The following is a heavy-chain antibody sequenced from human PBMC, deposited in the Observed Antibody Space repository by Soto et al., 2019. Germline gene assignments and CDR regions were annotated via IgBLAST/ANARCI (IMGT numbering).Heavy chain of an antibody. Sequence: GASVKVSCKASGGTFSSYAISWVRQAPGQGLEWMGGIIPIFGTANYAQKFQGRVTITADESTSTAYMELSSLRSEDTAVYYCARDSTSGEMAWTYNWFDPWGQGTLVTVSS. CDR1: GGTFSSYA. V-gene: IGHV1-69*13. CDR3: ARDSTSGEMAWTYNWFDP. CDR2: IIPIFGTA. J-gene: IGHJ5*02. D-gene: IGHD3-10*01.